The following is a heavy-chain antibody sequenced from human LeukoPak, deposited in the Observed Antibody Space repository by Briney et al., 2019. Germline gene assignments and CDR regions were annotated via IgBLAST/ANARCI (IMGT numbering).Heavy chain of an antibody. J-gene: IGHJ5*02. Sequence: PSETLSLTCTVSGGSISSGDYYWSWIRQPPGKGLEWIGYIYYSGSTYYNPSLKSRVTISVDTSKNQFSLKLSSVTAADTAVYYCAREVGIVVVPAAWNRGHWFDPWGQGTLVTVSS. V-gene: IGHV4-30-4*08. CDR2: IYYSGST. CDR1: GGSISSGDYY. D-gene: IGHD2-2*03. CDR3: AREVGIVVVPAAWNRGHWFDP.